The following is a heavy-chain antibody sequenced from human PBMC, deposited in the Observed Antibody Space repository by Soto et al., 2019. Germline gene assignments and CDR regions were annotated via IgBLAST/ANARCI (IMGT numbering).Heavy chain of an antibody. D-gene: IGHD3-3*01. J-gene: IGHJ4*02. CDR3: ARDRRFLEWLDY. Sequence: QVQLVESGGGVVQPGRSLRLSCAASGFTFTSYGMHWVRQAPGKGLEWVAVIWYDGSNKYYADPVKGRFSISRDNSKNTLFLQMNSLRGEDTAVYYCARDRRFLEWLDYWGQGTLVTVSS. V-gene: IGHV3-33*01. CDR1: GFTFTSYG. CDR2: IWYDGSNK.